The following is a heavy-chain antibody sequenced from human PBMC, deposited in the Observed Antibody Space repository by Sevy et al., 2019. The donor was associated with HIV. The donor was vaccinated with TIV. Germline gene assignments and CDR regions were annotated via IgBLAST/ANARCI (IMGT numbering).Heavy chain of an antibody. V-gene: IGHV3-72*01. CDR1: GFTFSDHY. Sequence: GGSLRLSCAASGFTFSDHYMEWVRQAPGKGLEWVGRTRNKADGYTTEDAAYVKGRFTISRDDSKNSLYLQMNSLKTEDTAVYYCATHAGLAAAGRVFDYWGQGTLVTVSS. D-gene: IGHD6-13*01. CDR3: ATHAGLAAAGRVFDY. J-gene: IGHJ4*02. CDR2: TRNKADGYTT.